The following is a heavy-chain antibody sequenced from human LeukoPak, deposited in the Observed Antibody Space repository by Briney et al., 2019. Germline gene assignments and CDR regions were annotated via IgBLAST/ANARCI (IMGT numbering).Heavy chain of an antibody. V-gene: IGHV3-23*01. CDR3: AKDRQEGNFDY. J-gene: IGHJ4*02. Sequence: GGSLRLSCAASGFTFSSYAVSWVRQAPGKGLEWVSTISGSGGSTYYADSVKGRFTISRDNSKNTLYLQMNSLRAEDTAVYYCAKDRQEGNFDYWGQGTLVTVSS. CDR2: ISGSGGST. CDR1: GFTFSSYA. D-gene: IGHD3-10*01.